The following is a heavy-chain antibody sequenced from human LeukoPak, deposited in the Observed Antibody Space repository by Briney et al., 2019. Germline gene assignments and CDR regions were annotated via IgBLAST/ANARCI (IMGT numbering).Heavy chain of an antibody. CDR2: ISSSSSYR. V-gene: IGHV3-21*01. J-gene: IGHJ4*02. CDR3: MSYAGRSDDY. D-gene: IGHD3-16*01. Sequence: PGGSLRLSCAASGFTFSRYSMNWVRQAPGKGLEWVSSISSSSSYRYYADSVKGRFTISRDNAKNSLHLQMNSLRAEDTAVYYCMSYAGRSDDYWGQGTLLTVSS. CDR1: GFTFSRYS.